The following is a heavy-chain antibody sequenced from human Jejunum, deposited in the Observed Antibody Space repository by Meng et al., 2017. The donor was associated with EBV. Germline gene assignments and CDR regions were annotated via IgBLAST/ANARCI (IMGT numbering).Heavy chain of an antibody. CDR1: GGSVNTASFY. J-gene: IGHJ4*02. Sequence: QVQRHESGPGLVKPSETLSLTCTVAGGSVNTASFYWSWIRQSPGKGLEWIGYIYYSGNTNYNPSLKSRATITVDTSKNQFSLKLSSVTAADTAVYYCARVVDYYERSGYPDFWGQGTLVTVSS. D-gene: IGHD3-22*01. CDR3: ARVVDYYERSGYPDF. V-gene: IGHV4-61*01. CDR2: IYYSGNT.